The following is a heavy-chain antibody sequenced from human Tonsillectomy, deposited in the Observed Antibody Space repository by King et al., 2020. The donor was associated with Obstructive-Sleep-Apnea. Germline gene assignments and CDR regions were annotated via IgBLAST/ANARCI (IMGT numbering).Heavy chain of an antibody. V-gene: IGHV3-53*04. CDR2: IYSGGST. D-gene: IGHD3-22*01. CDR1: GFTFSSNY. CDR3: ARGSGNYYDSSGYYYPFDY. Sequence: VQLVESGGGLVQAGGSLRLSCTASGFTFSSNYLSWVRQAPGKGLEWVSVIYSGGSTYYTDSVTGRFTISRHNSKNTVYLQMNSLRTEDTAVYFCARGSGNYYDSSGYYYPFDYWGQGTLVTVSS. J-gene: IGHJ4*02.